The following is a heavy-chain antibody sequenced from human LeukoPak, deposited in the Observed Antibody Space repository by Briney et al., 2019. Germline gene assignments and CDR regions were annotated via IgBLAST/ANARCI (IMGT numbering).Heavy chain of an antibody. V-gene: IGHV1-2*04. J-gene: IGHJ3*01. CDR3: ARTGSTWYGGAFDL. CDR1: GYTFTGYY. CDR2: INPNSGGT. Sequence: ASVKVSCKASGYTFTGYYMHWVRQAPGQGLEWMGWINPNSGGTNYAQKFQGWVTMTRDTSISTAYMELSRLRSDDTAVYYCARTGSTWYGGAFDLWGQGTMVTVSS. D-gene: IGHD6-13*01.